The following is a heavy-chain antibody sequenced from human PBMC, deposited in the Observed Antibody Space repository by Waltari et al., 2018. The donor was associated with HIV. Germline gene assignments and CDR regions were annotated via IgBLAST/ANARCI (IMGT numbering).Heavy chain of an antibody. CDR2: ISGYNGDT. CDR1: GYNFTHYG. J-gene: IGHJ4*02. CDR3: ARDHYYGSSGYYSDY. Sequence: QVHLVQSGAELRKPGASVTVSCKAYGYNFTHYGITWVRQAPGQGLEWMGWISGYNGDTKYAQKVRGRVTMTTDTSTSTAYLEMGSLRFDDTAVYYCARDHYYGSSGYYSDYWGQGTLVTVSS. D-gene: IGHD3-22*01. V-gene: IGHV1-18*01.